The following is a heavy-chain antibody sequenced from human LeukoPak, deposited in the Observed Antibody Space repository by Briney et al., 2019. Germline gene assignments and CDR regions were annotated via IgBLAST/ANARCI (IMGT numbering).Heavy chain of an antibody. J-gene: IGHJ4*02. D-gene: IGHD3-22*01. CDR3: ARGDSLPVLDY. Sequence: GGSLRLSCAASGFTFSSYAMYWVRQAPGKGLEYVSAISRNGGRTYYANSVKGRFTISRDNSKNTLYLQMGSLRPEDMALYYCARGDSLPVLDYWGQGTLVSVSS. V-gene: IGHV3-64*01. CDR2: ISRNGGRT. CDR1: GFTFSSYA.